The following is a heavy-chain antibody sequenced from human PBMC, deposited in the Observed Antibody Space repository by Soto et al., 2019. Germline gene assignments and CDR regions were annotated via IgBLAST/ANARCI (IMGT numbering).Heavy chain of an antibody. J-gene: IGHJ6*03. CDR3: ARGGPGIAAAGYYYYYYMDV. CDR1: GYTFPSYD. D-gene: IGHD6-13*01. Sequence: ASVKVSCKASGYTFPSYDINWVRQATGQGLEWMGWMNPNSGNTGYAQKFQGRVTMTRNTSISTAYMELSSLRSEDTAVYYCARGGPGIAAAGYYYYYYMDVWGKGTTVTVSS. V-gene: IGHV1-8*01. CDR2: MNPNSGNT.